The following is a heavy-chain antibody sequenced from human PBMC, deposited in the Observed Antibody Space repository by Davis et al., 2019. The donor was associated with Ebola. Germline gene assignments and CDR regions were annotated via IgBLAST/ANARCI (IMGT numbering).Heavy chain of an antibody. V-gene: IGHV3-21*01. CDR3: ARGGGGYSYGSPGY. CDR2: ISSSSSYI. J-gene: IGHJ4*02. D-gene: IGHD5-18*01. CDR1: GFTFSSYS. Sequence: PGGSLRLSCAASGFTFSSYSMNWVRQAPGKGLEWVSSISSSSSYIYYADSVKGRFTISRANAKNSLYLQMNSLRAEDTAVYYCARGGGGYSYGSPGYWGQGTLVTVSS.